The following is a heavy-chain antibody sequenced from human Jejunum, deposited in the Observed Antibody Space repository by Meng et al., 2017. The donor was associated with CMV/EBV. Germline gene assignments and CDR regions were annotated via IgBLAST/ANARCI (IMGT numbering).Heavy chain of an antibody. CDR1: ITYS. D-gene: IGHD1-26*01. J-gene: IGHJ4*02. CDR3: ARITWGGYSGSYRGNFDY. CDR2: ISTTSTYI. V-gene: IGHV3-21*01. Sequence: ITYSMNWVRQAPGKGLEWVSSISTTSTYIYYADSVKGRFTVSRDNAKNSLSLQMNSLRADDTAVYYCARITWGGYSGSYRGNFDYWGQGTLVTVSS.